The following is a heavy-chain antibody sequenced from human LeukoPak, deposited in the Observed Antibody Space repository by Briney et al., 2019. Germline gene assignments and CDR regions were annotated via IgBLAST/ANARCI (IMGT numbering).Heavy chain of an antibody. Sequence: SETLSLTCTVSGYSISSGYYWGWIRQSPGKGLEWIGSIYHSGSTYYNPSLKSRVTISLDTSKNQFSLKLSSVTAADTAVYYCARVEEGYGSGRRENYYYYYMDVWAKGPRSPSP. D-gene: IGHD3-10*01. CDR1: GYSISSGYY. J-gene: IGHJ6*03. V-gene: IGHV4-38-2*02. CDR2: IYHSGST. CDR3: ARVEEGYGSGRRENYYYYYMDV.